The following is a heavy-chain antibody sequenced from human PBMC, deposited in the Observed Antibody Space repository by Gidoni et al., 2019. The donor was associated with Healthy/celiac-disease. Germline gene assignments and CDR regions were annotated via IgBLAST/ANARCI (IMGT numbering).Heavy chain of an antibody. Sequence: GIIPIFGTANYAQKFQGRVTITADESTSTAYMELSSLRSEDTAVYYCARAQQGYSSSWGLDYWGQGTLVTVSS. V-gene: IGHV1-69*01. CDR2: IIPIFGTA. J-gene: IGHJ4*02. CDR3: ARAQQGYSSSWGLDY. D-gene: IGHD6-13*01.